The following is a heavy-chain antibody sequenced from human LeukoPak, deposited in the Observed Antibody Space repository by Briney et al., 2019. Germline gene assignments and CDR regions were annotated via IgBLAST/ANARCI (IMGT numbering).Heavy chain of an antibody. CDR3: ARHRIVGASVGAFDI. D-gene: IGHD1-26*01. Sequence: RSSETLSLTCTVSGGSISSYYWSWIRQPPGKGLEWIGYIYYSGSTNYNPSLKSRVTISVDTSKNQFSLKLSSVTAADTAVYYCARHRIVGASVGAFDIWGQGTMVTVSS. J-gene: IGHJ3*02. V-gene: IGHV4-59*08. CDR2: IYYSGST. CDR1: GGSISSYY.